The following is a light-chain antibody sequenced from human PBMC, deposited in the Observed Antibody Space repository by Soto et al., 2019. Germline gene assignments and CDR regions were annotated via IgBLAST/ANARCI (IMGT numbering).Light chain of an antibody. J-gene: IGLJ1*01. Sequence: QSALTQPASVSGSPGQSITISCTGTTSDVGASNYVSWYQRHPDKAPKLMIYEVSYRPSGVSSRFSSSKSGSTASLTISGLQADAEADYFCSSYSTTGSLYVFGSGTKLTVL. V-gene: IGLV2-14*01. CDR1: TSDVGASNY. CDR3: SSYSTTGSLYV. CDR2: EVS.